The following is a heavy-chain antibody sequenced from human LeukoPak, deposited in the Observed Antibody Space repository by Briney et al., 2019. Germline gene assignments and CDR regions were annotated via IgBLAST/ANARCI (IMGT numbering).Heavy chain of an antibody. CDR3: ARHHDTAFDY. J-gene: IGHJ4*02. V-gene: IGHV3-21*01. D-gene: IGHD5-18*01. CDR2: ISSSSSYI. Sequence: KTGGPLRLSCAASGFTFSHYSMNWVRQAPGKGLEWVSSISSSSSYIYYADSVKGRFTISRDDAKNSLFLQMNSLRAEDSAVYYCARHHDTAFDYWGQGTLVTVSS. CDR1: GFTFSHYS.